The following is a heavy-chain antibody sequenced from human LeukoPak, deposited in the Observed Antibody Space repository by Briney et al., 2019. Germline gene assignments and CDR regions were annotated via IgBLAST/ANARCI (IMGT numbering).Heavy chain of an antibody. CDR3: ARDLDSGYDW. V-gene: IGHV3-74*01. CDR2: INIDGSST. Sequence: PSETLSLTCAVYGGSFSGYYWSWIRQPPGKGLVWVSRINIDGSSTSYADSVKGRFTISRDNAKNTLYLQMNSLRAEDTAVYYCARDLDSGYDWWGQGTLVTVSS. D-gene: IGHD5-12*01. J-gene: IGHJ4*02. CDR1: GGSFSGYY.